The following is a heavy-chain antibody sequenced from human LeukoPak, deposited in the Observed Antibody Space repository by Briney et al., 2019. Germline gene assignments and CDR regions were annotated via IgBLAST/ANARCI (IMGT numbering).Heavy chain of an antibody. CDR1: GGSISGYY. CDR2: IYYSGST. V-gene: IGHV4-59*01. Sequence: PSETLSLTCTVSGGSISGYYWSWIRQPPGKGLEWIGYIYYSGSTNYNPSLKSRVTISVDTSKNQFSLKLSSVTAADTAVYYCARDRSVRYFDWLSDYYYGMDVWGQGTTVTVSS. CDR3: ARDRSVRYFDWLSDYYYGMDV. J-gene: IGHJ6*02. D-gene: IGHD3-9*01.